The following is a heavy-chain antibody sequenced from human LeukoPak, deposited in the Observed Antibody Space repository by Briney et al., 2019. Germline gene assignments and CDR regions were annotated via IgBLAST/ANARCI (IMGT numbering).Heavy chain of an antibody. CDR3: ARQNSWDYDSSLKS. Sequence: PSETLSLTCTASGGSISSYYWSWIRQPAGKGLEWIARIYTSGSTNYNPSLKSRVTMSVDTSKNQFSLKLSSVTAADTAVYYCARQNSWDYDSSLKSWGQGTLVTVSS. J-gene: IGHJ4*02. CDR2: IYTSGST. CDR1: GGSISSYY. V-gene: IGHV4-4*07. D-gene: IGHD3-22*01.